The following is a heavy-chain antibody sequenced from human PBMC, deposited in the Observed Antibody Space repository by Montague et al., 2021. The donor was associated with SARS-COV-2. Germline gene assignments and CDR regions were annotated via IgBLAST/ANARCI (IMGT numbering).Heavy chain of an antibody. V-gene: IGHV4-34*01. CDR3: ARPSCSSTSCYGPLWY. J-gene: IGHJ4*02. CDR1: GESFSGYY. D-gene: IGHD2-2*01. CDR2: INHSGST. Sequence: SETLSPTCAVYGESFSGYYWSWIRQPPGKGLEWIGEINHSGSTNSNPSLKSRLTISVDTSKNQFSLKLSSVTAADTAVYYCARPSCSSTSCYGPLWYWGQGTLVTVSS.